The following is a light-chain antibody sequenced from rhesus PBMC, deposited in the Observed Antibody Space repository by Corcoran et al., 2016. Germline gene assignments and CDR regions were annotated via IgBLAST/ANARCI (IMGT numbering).Light chain of an antibody. CDR3: QQYSSRPWT. Sequence: DIQMTQSPSSLSASVGDTVTITCRASQGISSWLAWCQQKPGKAPKLLIYKASSLQSGVPSRFSGSGSGTDFTLTISSLQSEDFATYYCQQYSSRPWTFGQGTKVEIK. J-gene: IGKJ1*01. CDR1: QGISSW. V-gene: IGKV1-22*01. CDR2: KAS.